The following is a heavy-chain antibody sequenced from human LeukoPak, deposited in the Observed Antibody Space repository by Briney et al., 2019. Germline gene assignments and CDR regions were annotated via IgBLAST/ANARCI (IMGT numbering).Heavy chain of an antibody. D-gene: IGHD3-10*01. CDR2: ISTSSIYI. CDR1: GFTFSSFS. V-gene: IGHV3-21*04. Sequence: PGGSLRLSCAASGFTFSSFSMSWVRQAPGKGLEWVSSISTSSIYIYYADSVKGRFTISRDNAKNSLYLQMNSLRAEDTALYYCVRGAYFGSGDAFDIWGQGTMVTVSS. J-gene: IGHJ3*02. CDR3: VRGAYFGSGDAFDI.